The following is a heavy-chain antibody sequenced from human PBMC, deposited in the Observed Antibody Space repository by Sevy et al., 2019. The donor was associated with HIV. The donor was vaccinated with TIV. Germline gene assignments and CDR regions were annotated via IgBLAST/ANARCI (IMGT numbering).Heavy chain of an antibody. CDR1: GFSVSNSY. D-gene: IGHD3-22*01. CDR2: IYSGDST. V-gene: IGHV3-53*01. Sequence: GGSLRLSCAASGFSVSNSYMSWVRQAPGKGLQWVSVIYSGDSTYYTDSVKGRFTISRDNSKNTLYLQMNSLMAEDTAVYYCARLGVYYYDSSGYYTTGHAFDIWGQGTMVTVSS. CDR3: ARLGVYYYDSSGYYTTGHAFDI. J-gene: IGHJ3*02.